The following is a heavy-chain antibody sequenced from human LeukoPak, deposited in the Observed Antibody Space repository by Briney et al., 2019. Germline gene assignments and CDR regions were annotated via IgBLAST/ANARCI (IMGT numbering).Heavy chain of an antibody. V-gene: IGHV3-23*01. CDR3: ANRNYYDRRFYYHYYFDY. Sequence: PGGSLRLSCAASGFTFKNYVMNWVRQAPGKGLEWVSAISGSGDSTYYTDSVKGRFTISRDNSKNTLYLQMNSLRAEDTAMYYCANRNYYDRRFYYHYYFDYWGQGTLVTVSS. CDR1: GFTFKNYV. CDR2: ISGSGDST. J-gene: IGHJ4*02. D-gene: IGHD3-22*01.